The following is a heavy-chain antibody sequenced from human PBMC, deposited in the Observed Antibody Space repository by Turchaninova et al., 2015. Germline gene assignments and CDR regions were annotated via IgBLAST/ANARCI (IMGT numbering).Heavy chain of an antibody. J-gene: IGHJ5*02. CDR2: TYYRSKWYN. CDR1: GDSVSSNSAA. Sequence: QVQLQQSGPGLVKPSQTLSVTCAFPGDSVSSNSAAWNWIRQSPSRGLEWLGRTYYRSKWYNDYAASVKSRIIINSDTSKNQFSLQLNSVTPEDTAVYYCARGNSWPLNHWGQGTLVIVSS. D-gene: IGHD6-13*01. V-gene: IGHV6-1*01. CDR3: ARGNSWPLNH.